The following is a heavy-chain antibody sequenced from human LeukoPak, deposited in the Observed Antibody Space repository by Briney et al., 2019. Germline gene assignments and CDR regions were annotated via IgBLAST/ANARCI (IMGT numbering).Heavy chain of an antibody. V-gene: IGHV1-18*01. CDR1: GYTFINYG. CDR3: ARDLDQYNGRFGGFGHDF. D-gene: IGHD3-10*01. CDR2: ISAYNGNT. Sequence: ASVKVSCKASGYTFINYGINWVRQAPGQGLEWMGWISAYNGNTNYAQSLQGRVAMTTDTSTSTVYMEMRSLTSDDTAVYYCARDLDQYNGRFGGFGHDFWGQGTLVTVSS. J-gene: IGHJ4*02.